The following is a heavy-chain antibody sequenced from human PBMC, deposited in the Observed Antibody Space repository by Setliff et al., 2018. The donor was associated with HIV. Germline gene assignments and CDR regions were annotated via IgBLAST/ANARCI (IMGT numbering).Heavy chain of an antibody. D-gene: IGHD1-26*01. CDR1: GVSTSIHY. Sequence: PSETLSLTCTVSGVSTSIHYWVWIRQPAGRGLEWIGRIHTSDTTRYNPSLQSRVAMSVDTSKNQFSLKLTSVSAADTAVYYCATWRGVGATAWGQGTLVTVSS. CDR3: ATWRGVGATA. V-gene: IGHV4-4*07. J-gene: IGHJ4*02. CDR2: IHTSDTT.